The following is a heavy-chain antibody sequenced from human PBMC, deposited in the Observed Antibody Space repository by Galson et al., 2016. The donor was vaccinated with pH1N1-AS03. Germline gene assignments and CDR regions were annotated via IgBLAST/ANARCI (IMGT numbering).Heavy chain of an antibody. Sequence: KPGESLKISCQGSGHSFSNDWIAWVRQMPGKGLEWMGIMYPSNSYSIYSPSFQGQVTFSADTSISTAYLQWSSLRASDTAMYYCARRISVTGREFDSWGQGTLVTVSS. J-gene: IGHJ5*01. CDR1: GHSFSNDW. D-gene: IGHD6-19*01. V-gene: IGHV5-51*01. CDR3: ARRISVTGREFDS. CDR2: MYPSNSYS.